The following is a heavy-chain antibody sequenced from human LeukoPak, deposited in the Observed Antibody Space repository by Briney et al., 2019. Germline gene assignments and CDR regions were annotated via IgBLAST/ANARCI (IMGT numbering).Heavy chain of an antibody. Sequence: SETLSLTCTVSNGSISSSSYYWGWIRQPPGKGLEWIGSIYYNGITYYNPSLKSRVTISVDTSKNRFSLKLNSVTDADTAVYYCATGPRMRTVMVEDYWGQGTLVTVSS. CDR3: ATGPRMRTVMVEDY. CDR2: IYYNGIT. J-gene: IGHJ4*02. D-gene: IGHD5-18*01. CDR1: NGSISSSSYY. V-gene: IGHV4-39*01.